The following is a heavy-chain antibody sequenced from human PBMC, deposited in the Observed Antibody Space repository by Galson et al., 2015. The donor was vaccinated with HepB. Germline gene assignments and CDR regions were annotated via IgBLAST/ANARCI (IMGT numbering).Heavy chain of an antibody. V-gene: IGHV4-4*07. CDR3: ARYGPDDYGDTNDAFDI. CDR1: GGSISSYY. Sequence: ETLSLTCTVSGGSISSYYWSWIRQPAGKGLEWIGRIYTSGSTNYNPSLKSRVTMSVDTSKNQFSLKLSSVTAADTAVYYCARYGPDDYGDTNDAFDIWGQGTMVTVSS. CDR2: IYTSGST. D-gene: IGHD4-17*01. J-gene: IGHJ3*02.